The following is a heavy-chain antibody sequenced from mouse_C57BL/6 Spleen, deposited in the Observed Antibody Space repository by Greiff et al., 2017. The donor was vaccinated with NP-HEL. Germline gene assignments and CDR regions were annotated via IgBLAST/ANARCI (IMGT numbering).Heavy chain of an antibody. CDR1: GYAFTNYL. V-gene: IGHV1-54*01. Sequence: QVQLQQSGAELVRPGTSVKVSCKASGYAFTNYLIEWVKQRPGQGLEWIGVINPGSGGTNYNEKFKGKATLTADKSSSTAYMQLSSLTSEDSAVYFCVRRGYGSFYAMDYWGQGTSVTVSS. D-gene: IGHD1-1*01. CDR3: VRRGYGSFYAMDY. CDR2: INPGSGGT. J-gene: IGHJ4*01.